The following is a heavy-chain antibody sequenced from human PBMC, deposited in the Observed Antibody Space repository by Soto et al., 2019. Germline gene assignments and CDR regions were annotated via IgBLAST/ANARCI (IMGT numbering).Heavy chain of an antibody. CDR2: IIPIFGTA. Sequence: SVKVSCKASEGTFSSYAISWVRQAPGQGLEWMGGIIPIFGTANYAQKFQGRVTITADESTSTAYMELSSLRSEDTAVYYCARGDYDFWGGYPLGYYYYGMDVWGQGTTVTVSS. CDR1: EGTFSSYA. V-gene: IGHV1-69*13. J-gene: IGHJ6*02. CDR3: ARGDYDFWGGYPLGYYYYGMDV. D-gene: IGHD3-3*01.